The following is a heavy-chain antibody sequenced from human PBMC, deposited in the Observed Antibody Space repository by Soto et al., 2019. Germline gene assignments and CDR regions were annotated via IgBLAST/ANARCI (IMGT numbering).Heavy chain of an antibody. CDR1: GFIFSNFG. Sequence: GGSLRLSCAASGFIFSNFGMHWVRQAPGKGLEWVAVIWYDGSNEYYADSVKGRFTISKDNFKNTLYLQMNSLRAEDTAVYYCARDDIPGIAVATYGMDVWGQGTTVTVSS. J-gene: IGHJ6*02. CDR3: ARDDIPGIAVATYGMDV. V-gene: IGHV3-33*01. CDR2: IWYDGSNE. D-gene: IGHD6-19*01.